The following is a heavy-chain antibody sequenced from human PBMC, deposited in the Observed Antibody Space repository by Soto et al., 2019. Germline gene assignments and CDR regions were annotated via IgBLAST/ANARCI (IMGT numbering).Heavy chain of an antibody. CDR1: GFTFSNAW. V-gene: IGHV3-15*01. Sequence: PGGSLRLSCAASGFTFSNAWMSWVRQAPGKGLEWVGRIKSKTDGGTTDYAAPVKGRFTISRDDSQNTLYLQMNSLKTEDTAVYYCTTGCSSTSCYTFYYYYGMDVWGQGTTVTVSS. CDR2: IKSKTDGGTT. J-gene: IGHJ6*02. D-gene: IGHD2-2*02. CDR3: TTGCSSTSCYTFYYYYGMDV.